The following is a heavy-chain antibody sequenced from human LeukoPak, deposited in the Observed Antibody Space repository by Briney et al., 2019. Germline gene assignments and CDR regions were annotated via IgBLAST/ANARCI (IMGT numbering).Heavy chain of an antibody. V-gene: IGHV4-39*07. CDR1: GGSISSSSYY. J-gene: IGHJ4*02. Sequence: SETLSLTCTVSGGSISSSSYYWGWIRQPPGKGLEWIGSIYYSGSTYYNPSLKSRVTISVDTSKNQFSLKLSSVTAADTAVYYCAREGALRYFDLSDYWGQGTQVTVSS. CDR2: IYYSGST. CDR3: AREGALRYFDLSDY. D-gene: IGHD3-9*01.